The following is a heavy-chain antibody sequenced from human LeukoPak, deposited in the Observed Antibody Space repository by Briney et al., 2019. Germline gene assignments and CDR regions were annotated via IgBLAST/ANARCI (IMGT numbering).Heavy chain of an antibody. D-gene: IGHD5-18*01. CDR3: ARVYSYGYDPYYYYYMDV. CDR2: IIHSGST. CDR1: GGSFSGYY. Sequence: SETLSLTCAVYGGSFSGYYWSWIRQPPGKGLEWIGEIIHSGSTNYNPSLKSRVTISVDTSKNQFSLKLSSVTAADTAVYYCARVYSYGYDPYYYYYMDVWGKGTTVTVSS. J-gene: IGHJ6*03. V-gene: IGHV4-34*12.